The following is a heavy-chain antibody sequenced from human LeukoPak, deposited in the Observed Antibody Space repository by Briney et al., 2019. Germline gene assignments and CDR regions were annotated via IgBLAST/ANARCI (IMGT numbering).Heavy chain of an antibody. Sequence: SETLSLTCTVSGGSINSYYWSWLRQPAGKGLEWIGRIYSTGSTNYNPSLKSRVTMSVDTFKNQFSLKLSSVTAADSAVYYCARAGDSGYDLAFDYWGQGTLVTVSS. CDR1: GGSINSYY. V-gene: IGHV4-4*07. D-gene: IGHD5-12*01. CDR3: ARAGDSGYDLAFDY. CDR2: IYSTGST. J-gene: IGHJ4*02.